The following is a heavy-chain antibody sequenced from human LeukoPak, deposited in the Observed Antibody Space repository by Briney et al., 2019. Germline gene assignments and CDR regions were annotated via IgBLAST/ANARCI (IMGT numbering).Heavy chain of an antibody. CDR1: GSTFSSYG. D-gene: IGHD2-15*01. V-gene: IGHV3-23*01. Sequence: GGSLRLSYAASGSTFSSYGVSWVRQAPGRGLEWVSSISDSGTNTYYAGSVKGRFTTSRDTSKNTLFLQMNSLRADDTAIYYCTPFCSGSTCYFIDYWGQGTLVTVSS. J-gene: IGHJ4*02. CDR3: TPFCSGSTCYFIDY. CDR2: ISDSGTNT.